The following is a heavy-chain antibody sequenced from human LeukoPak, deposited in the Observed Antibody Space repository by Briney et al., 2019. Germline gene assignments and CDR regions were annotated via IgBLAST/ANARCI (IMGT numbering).Heavy chain of an antibody. CDR2: ISPYNGNT. CDR1: GYTFTNYG. J-gene: IGHJ4*02. V-gene: IGHV1-18*01. D-gene: IGHD2-15*01. CDR3: ARDRRRVVAASTFDY. Sequence: AASVKVSCMASGYTFTNYGISWVRQAPGQGLEWMGWISPYNGNTNYAQELQGRVTMTTDTSTSTAYMELRSLRSDDTAVYYCARDRRRVVAASTFDYWGQGTLVTVSS.